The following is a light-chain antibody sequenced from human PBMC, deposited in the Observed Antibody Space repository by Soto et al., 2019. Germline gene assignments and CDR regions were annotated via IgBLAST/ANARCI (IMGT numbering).Light chain of an antibody. CDR2: EGS. J-gene: IGLJ2*01. V-gene: IGLV2-23*01. CDR3: SSYADSDTVV. CDR1: SNDLGSYNL. Sequence: QPVLTQPASVSGSPGQSITISCTGTSNDLGSYNLVSWYQQHPGKAPKLMIYEGSKRPSGVSNRFSGSKSGNTASLTISGLQAEDEAAYYCSSYADSDTVVFGEGTKLTVL.